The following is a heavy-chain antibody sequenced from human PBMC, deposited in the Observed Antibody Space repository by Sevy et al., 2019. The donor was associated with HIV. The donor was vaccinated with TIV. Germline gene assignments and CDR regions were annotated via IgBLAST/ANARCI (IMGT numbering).Heavy chain of an antibody. CDR2: IIPIFGTA. Sequence: ASVKVSCKASGGTFSSYAISWVRQAPGQGLEWMGGIIPIFGTANYAQKFQGRVTITADESTSTAYTELSSLRSEDTAVYYCAREFGDELRGGVDYWGQGTLVTVSS. CDR1: GGTFSSYA. J-gene: IGHJ4*02. V-gene: IGHV1-69*13. CDR3: AREFGDELRGGVDY. D-gene: IGHD3-16*01.